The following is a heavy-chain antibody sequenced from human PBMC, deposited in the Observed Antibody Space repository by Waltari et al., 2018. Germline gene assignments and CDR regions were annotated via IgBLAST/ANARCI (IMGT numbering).Heavy chain of an antibody. Sequence: QVQLQESGPGLVKPSETLSLTCTVSGGSISSYYWSWIRQPPGKGLEWIGYIYYSGRTNYNPSLKSRVTISVDTSKNQFSLKLSSVTAADTAVYYCARADEYCSSTSCYIHWFDPWGQGTLVTVSS. CDR2: IYYSGRT. CDR3: ARADEYCSSTSCYIHWFDP. V-gene: IGHV4-59*01. CDR1: GGSISSYY. J-gene: IGHJ5*02. D-gene: IGHD2-2*02.